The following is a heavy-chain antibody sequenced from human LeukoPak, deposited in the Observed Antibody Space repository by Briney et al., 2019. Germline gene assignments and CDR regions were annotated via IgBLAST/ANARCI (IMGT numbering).Heavy chain of an antibody. D-gene: IGHD3-22*01. CDR1: GYTLTELS. J-gene: IGHJ4*02. V-gene: IGHV1-24*01. Sequence: ASVKVSCKVSGYTLTELSMHWVRQAPGKGLEWMGGFDPEDGETIYAQKFQGRVTMTEDTSTDTAYMELSRLRSDDTAVYYCARDERYDSSGYPFDYWGQGTLVTVSS. CDR3: ARDERYDSSGYPFDY. CDR2: FDPEDGET.